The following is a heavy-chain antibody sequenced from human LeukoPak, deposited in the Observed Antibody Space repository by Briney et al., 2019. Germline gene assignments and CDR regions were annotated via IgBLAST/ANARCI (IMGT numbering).Heavy chain of an antibody. CDR1: GYTFTSYG. J-gene: IGHJ4*02. D-gene: IGHD6-13*01. CDR2: ISAYNGNT. Sequence: ASVKVSCKASGYTFTSYGISWVRQAPGQGLEWMGWISAYNGNTNYAQKLQGRVTMTTDTSTSTAYMELRSLRSDDTAVYYCARIGTSSSFVRLTKFNDYWGQGTLVTVSS. V-gene: IGHV1-18*01. CDR3: ARIGTSSSFVRLTKFNDY.